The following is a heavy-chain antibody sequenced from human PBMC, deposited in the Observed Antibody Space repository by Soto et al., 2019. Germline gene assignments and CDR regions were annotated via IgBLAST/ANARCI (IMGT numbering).Heavy chain of an antibody. J-gene: IGHJ4*02. CDR2: INAGNGNT. CDR1: GYTFTYYA. Sequence: ASVKVSCKASGYTFTYYAMHWVRQAPGQRLEWMGWINAGNGNTKYPQKFQGRVTITRDTSASTAYMELSSLRSEDMAVYYCARSDGPLGDYWGQGTLVTVSS. D-gene: IGHD4-17*01. V-gene: IGHV1-3*01. CDR3: ARSDGPLGDY.